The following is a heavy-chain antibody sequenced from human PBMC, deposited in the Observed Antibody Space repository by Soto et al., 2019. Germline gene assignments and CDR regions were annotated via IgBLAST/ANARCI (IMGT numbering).Heavy chain of an antibody. Sequence: GGSLRLSCAASGFTFSNAWMSWVRQAPGKGLEWVGRIKSKTDGGTTDYAAPVKGRFTNSRDDSKNTLYLQMNSLKTEDTAVYYCTTDLHDSSGYYVDDWGQGTLVTVS. J-gene: IGHJ4*02. CDR3: TTDLHDSSGYYVDD. V-gene: IGHV3-15*01. D-gene: IGHD3-22*01. CDR1: GFTFSNAW. CDR2: IKSKTDGGTT.